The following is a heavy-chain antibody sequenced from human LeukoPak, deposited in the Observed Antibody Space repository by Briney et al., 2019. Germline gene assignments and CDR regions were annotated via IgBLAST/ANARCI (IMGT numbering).Heavy chain of an antibody. Sequence: GGSLRLSCAASGFTFSSYWMSWVRQAPGKGLEWVANIKQDGGEKYYVDSVKGRFIISRDNAKNSLYLQMNSLRAEDTAVYYCATPLDYYDRSDSHQGGDWGQGTLVTVSS. CDR1: GFTFSSYW. CDR2: IKQDGGEK. V-gene: IGHV3-7*03. J-gene: IGHJ4*02. CDR3: ATPLDYYDRSDSHQGGD. D-gene: IGHD3-22*01.